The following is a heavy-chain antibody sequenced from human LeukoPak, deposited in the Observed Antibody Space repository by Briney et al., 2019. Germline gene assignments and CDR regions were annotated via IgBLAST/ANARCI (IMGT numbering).Heavy chain of an antibody. Sequence: SETLSLTCTVSGDSMSDYFWTWIRQPPGKGLEWIGYAADSGSTNYNPSLKSRVTISVYTSKNQFSLKLSSVTAAATAVYYCARLKYYYDSSGYRAEYIQHWGQGNLVTVSS. CDR1: GDSMSDYF. CDR3: ARLKYYYDSSGYRAEYIQH. V-gene: IGHV4-59*12. D-gene: IGHD3-22*01. J-gene: IGHJ1*01. CDR2: AADSGST.